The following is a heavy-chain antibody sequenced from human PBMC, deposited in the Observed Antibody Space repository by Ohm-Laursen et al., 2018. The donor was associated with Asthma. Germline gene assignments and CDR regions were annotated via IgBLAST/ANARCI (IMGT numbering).Heavy chain of an antibody. CDR1: GGSVSSGSYY. CDR2: ISYSGST. CDR3: ARIRNDYGDYEFDY. V-gene: IGHV4-61*01. J-gene: IGHJ4*02. D-gene: IGHD4-17*01. Sequence: SDTLSLTCSVSGGSVSSGSYYWNWVRQPPGKGLEWIGYISYSGSTNYNPSLKSRVTTSVDTSKNQFSLKLSSVTAADTAVYYCARIRNDYGDYEFDYWGQGTLVTVSS.